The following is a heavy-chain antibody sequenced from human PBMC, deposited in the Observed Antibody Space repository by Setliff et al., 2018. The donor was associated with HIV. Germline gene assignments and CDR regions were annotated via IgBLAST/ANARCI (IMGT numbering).Heavy chain of an antibody. V-gene: IGHV4-30-4*08. J-gene: IGHJ4*02. D-gene: IGHD6-13*01. CDR1: GGSISSGDYY. CDR3: ARPGIGDSSSWYYFDY. Sequence: SETLSLTCTVSGGSISSGDYYWTWIRQHPGKGLEWIGYIYYSGSTYYNPSLKSRVTIAVDTSKNQFSLKLSSVTAANTAVYYCARPGIGDSSSWYYFDYWGQGTLVTISS. CDR2: IYYSGST.